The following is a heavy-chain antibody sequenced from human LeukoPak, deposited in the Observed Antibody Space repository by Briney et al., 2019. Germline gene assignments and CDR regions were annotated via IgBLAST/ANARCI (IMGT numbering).Heavy chain of an antibody. CDR1: GFTFSSDS. D-gene: IGHD6-19*01. J-gene: IGHJ4*02. Sequence: GGSLRLSCAASGFTFSSDSMNWVRQAPGKWLEWVSSISSISDYIYYADSVKGRFTISRDNAKNSLYLQMNSLRVEDTAVYYCATTLTRDSSGSYGALDYWGQGTLVTVSS. CDR3: ATTLTRDSSGSYGALDY. CDR2: ISSISDYI. V-gene: IGHV3-21*01.